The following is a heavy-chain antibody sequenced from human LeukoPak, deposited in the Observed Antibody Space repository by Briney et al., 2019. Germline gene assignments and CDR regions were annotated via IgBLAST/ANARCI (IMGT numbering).Heavy chain of an antibody. CDR3: ARGSSWYSPFDY. CDR2: IYHSGKS. Sequence: SETLSLTRTVSGGSISSSSYYWGWIRQPPGKGLEWIGSIYHSGKSYYNPSLKSRVTISGDTSKNQFSLKLSSVTAADTAVYYCARGSSWYSPFDYWGQGTLVTVSS. D-gene: IGHD6-13*01. J-gene: IGHJ4*02. V-gene: IGHV4-39*01. CDR1: GGSISSSSYY.